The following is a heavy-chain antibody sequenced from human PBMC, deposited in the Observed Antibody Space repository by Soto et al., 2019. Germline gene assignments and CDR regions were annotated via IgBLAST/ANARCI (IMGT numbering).Heavy chain of an antibody. Sequence: ASVKVSCKASGYTFTGYYIHWVRQAPGQGVEWMGWINPNSGGTNYAQKFQGWVTMTRDTSISTVYMELSRLKSDDTAVYYCARSEPGRYYYYGMDVWGRGTTVTVSS. J-gene: IGHJ6*02. CDR2: INPNSGGT. V-gene: IGHV1-2*04. CDR3: ARSEPGRYYYYGMDV. CDR1: GYTFTGYY. D-gene: IGHD1-26*01.